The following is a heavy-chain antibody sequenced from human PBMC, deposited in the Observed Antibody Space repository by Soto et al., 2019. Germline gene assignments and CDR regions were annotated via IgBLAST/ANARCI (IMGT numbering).Heavy chain of an antibody. V-gene: IGHV4-34*01. J-gene: IGHJ4*02. CDR2: INHSGST. CDR1: GGSFSGYY. CDR3: AREEPYFDY. D-gene: IGHD1-1*01. Sequence: SETLSLTCAVYGGSFSGYYWSWIRQPPGKGLEWIGEINHSGSTNYNPSLKNRVTKTEDTSKNQFSLKLSSVTAADTAVYYCAREEPYFDYWGQGTLVTVSS.